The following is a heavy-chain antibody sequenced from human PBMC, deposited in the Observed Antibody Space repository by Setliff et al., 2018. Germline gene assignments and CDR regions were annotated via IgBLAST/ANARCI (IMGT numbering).Heavy chain of an antibody. J-gene: IGHJ4*02. Sequence: PSETLSLTCAASGDSISSGNWWSWVRQPPGKGLEWIGYIYYSGSTNYNPSLKSRVTISVDTSKNQFSLKLSSVTAADTAVYYCASDHYGSGTYDYWGQGTLVTVSS. CDR1: GDSISSGNW. D-gene: IGHD3-10*01. V-gene: IGHV4-4*02. CDR3: ASDHYGSGTYDY. CDR2: IYYSGST.